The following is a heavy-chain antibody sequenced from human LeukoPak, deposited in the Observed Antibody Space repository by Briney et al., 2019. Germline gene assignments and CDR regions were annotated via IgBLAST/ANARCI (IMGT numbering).Heavy chain of an antibody. V-gene: IGHV1-2*02. J-gene: IGHJ4*02. CDR3: VVVVITSYYFDY. CDR2: INPNSGGT. D-gene: IGHD3-22*01. Sequence: GASVKVSCKASGYTFTGYYMHWVRQAPGQGLEWMGWINPNSGGTNYAQKFQGRVTMTRDTSISTAYMELSRLRSDDTAVYYCVVVVITSYYFDYWGQGTLVTVSS. CDR1: GYTFTGYY.